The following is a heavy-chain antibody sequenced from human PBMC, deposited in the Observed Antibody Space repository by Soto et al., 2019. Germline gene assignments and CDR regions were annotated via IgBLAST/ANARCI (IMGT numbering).Heavy chain of an antibody. CDR1: GYTFSSYG. CDR2: ISAYIGNT. Sequence: QVQLVQSGGEVKRPGASVRVSCETSGYTFSSYGISWVRQAPGQGLVWMGWISAYIGNTNYAQNLQGRLTMTTDTSTSTAYMELRSLRSDDTAVYYCARDKTGTTPFDYWGQGTLVTVSS. D-gene: IGHD1-7*01. CDR3: ARDKTGTTPFDY. V-gene: IGHV1-18*01. J-gene: IGHJ4*02.